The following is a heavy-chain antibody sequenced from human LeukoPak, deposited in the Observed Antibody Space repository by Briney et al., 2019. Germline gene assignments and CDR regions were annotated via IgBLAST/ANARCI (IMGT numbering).Heavy chain of an antibody. Sequence: HPGGSLRLSCAASGFTFSSYEMNWVRQAPGKGLEWVSYISSGSIIYYADSVKGRFTISRDNAKNSLYLQMNSLRAEDTAVYYCAREVLGYCSGGSCYAWDYWGRGTLVTVSS. CDR2: ISSGSII. V-gene: IGHV3-48*03. CDR1: GFTFSSYE. D-gene: IGHD2-15*01. J-gene: IGHJ4*02. CDR3: AREVLGYCSGGSCYAWDY.